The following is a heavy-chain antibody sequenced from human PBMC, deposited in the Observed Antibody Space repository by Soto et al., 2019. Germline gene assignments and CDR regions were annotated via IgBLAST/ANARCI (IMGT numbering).Heavy chain of an antibody. CDR2: ISSSSSYI. Sequence: EAQLVESGGGLVKPGGSLRLSCAASGFTFSTYNMNWVRQAPGKGLEWVSSISSSSSYIYYADSVKGRSTISRDNAKNSLYLQMNSLRAEDTAVYYCARYYVFWRGRGGMDVWGQGTTVTVSS. CDR1: GFTFSTYN. V-gene: IGHV3-21*01. D-gene: IGHD3-3*01. CDR3: ARYYVFWRGRGGMDV. J-gene: IGHJ6*02.